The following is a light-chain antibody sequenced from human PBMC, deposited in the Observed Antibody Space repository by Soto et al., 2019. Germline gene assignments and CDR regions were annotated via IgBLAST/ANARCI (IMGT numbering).Light chain of an antibody. J-gene: IGKJ1*01. V-gene: IGKV1-5*03. Sequence: DIQMTQSPSTLSASVGDRVTITGRASQSISSWLAWYQQKPGKAPKLLIYKASSLESGVPSRFSGSGSGTEFTLTISSLQPDDFATYYCQEYNSYSQTVGQGTKVDIK. CDR2: KAS. CDR1: QSISSW. CDR3: QEYNSYSQT.